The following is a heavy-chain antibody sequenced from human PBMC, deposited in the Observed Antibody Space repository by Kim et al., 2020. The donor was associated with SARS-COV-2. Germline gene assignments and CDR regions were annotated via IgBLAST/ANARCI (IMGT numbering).Heavy chain of an antibody. J-gene: IGHJ4*02. D-gene: IGHD3-3*01. CDR3: ARRGDFWSGYNFDY. Sequence: SPSLKSRVTISVDTSKNQCSLKLSSVTAADTAVYYCARRGDFWSGYNFDYWGQGTLVTVSS. V-gene: IGHV4-39*01.